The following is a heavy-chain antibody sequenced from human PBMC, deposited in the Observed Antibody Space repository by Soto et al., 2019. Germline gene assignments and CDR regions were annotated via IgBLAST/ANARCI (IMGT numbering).Heavy chain of an antibody. CDR3: ARERISYYDSSGSYYYYMDV. CDR2: ISISSSYT. V-gene: IGHV3-11*06. CDR1: GFTFSDYY. J-gene: IGHJ6*03. D-gene: IGHD3-22*01. Sequence: GGSLRLSCAASGFTFSDYYMSWIRQAPGKGLEWVSYISISSSYTNYADSVKGRFTISRDNAKNSLYLQMNSLRAEDTAVYYCARERISYYDSSGSYYYYMDVWGKGTTVTVSS.